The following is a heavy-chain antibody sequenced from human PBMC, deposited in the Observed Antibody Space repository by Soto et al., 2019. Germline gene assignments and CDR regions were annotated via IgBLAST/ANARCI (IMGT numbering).Heavy chain of an antibody. Sequence: QVQLVQSGAEVKKPGSSVKVSCKASGCTFSSYGISWVRQAPGQGLEWMGGIILIFGTANYAQKFQGRVTITEDESTSTAYMELSSLRSEDTAVYFCASWYSGNWYIGPWGQGTLVTVSS. D-gene: IGHD1-26*01. J-gene: IGHJ5*02. CDR2: IILIFGTA. CDR1: GCTFSSYG. CDR3: ASWYSGNWYIGP. V-gene: IGHV1-69*01.